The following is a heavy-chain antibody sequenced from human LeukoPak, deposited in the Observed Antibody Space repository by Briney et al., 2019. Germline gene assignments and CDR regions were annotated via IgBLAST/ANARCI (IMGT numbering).Heavy chain of an antibody. CDR2: ISSSSSTI. D-gene: IGHD2-2*01. Sequence: PGGSLRLSCAASGFTFSDYYMTWIRQAPGKGLEWVSYISSSSSTIYYADSVKGRFTISRDNAKNSLYLQMNSLRAEDTAVYYCARAEGVVVPAASRIRRGYWGQGTLVTVSS. V-gene: IGHV3-11*04. CDR3: ARAEGVVVPAASRIRRGY. J-gene: IGHJ4*02. CDR1: GFTFSDYY.